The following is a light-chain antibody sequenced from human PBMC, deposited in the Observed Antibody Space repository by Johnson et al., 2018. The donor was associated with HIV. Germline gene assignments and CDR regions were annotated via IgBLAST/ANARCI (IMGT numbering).Light chain of an antibody. V-gene: IGLV1-51*01. CDR2: DNN. CDR1: SSNIGKNY. Sequence: QSVLTQPPSVSAAPGQKVTISCSGSSSNIGKNYVSWYQQLPGTAPKLLIYDNNKRPSGIPDRFSGSKSDTSGILGITGLQTGDEADYYCGTWDSSLSAYVVGTGTKVTVL. CDR3: GTWDSSLSAYV. J-gene: IGLJ1*01.